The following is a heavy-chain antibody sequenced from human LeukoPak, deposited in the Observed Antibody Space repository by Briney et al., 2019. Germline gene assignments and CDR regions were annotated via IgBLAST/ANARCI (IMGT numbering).Heavy chain of an antibody. CDR2: ISWNSGSI. CDR3: AGSPTVVTPPDY. J-gene: IGHJ4*02. D-gene: IGHD4-23*01. Sequence: GGSLRLSRAASGFTFDDYAMHWVRQAPGKGLEWVSGISWNSGSIGYADSVKGRFTISRDNAKNSLYLQMNSLRAEDTALYYCAGSPTVVTPPDYWGQGTLVTVSS. CDR1: GFTFDDYA. V-gene: IGHV3-9*01.